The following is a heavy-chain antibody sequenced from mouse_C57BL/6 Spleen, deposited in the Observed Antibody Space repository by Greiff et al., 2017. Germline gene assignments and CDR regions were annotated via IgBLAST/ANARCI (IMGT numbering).Heavy chain of an antibody. Sequence: QVQLQQSGAELARPGASVKLSCKASGYTFTSYGISWVKQRTGQGLEWIGEIYPRSGNTYYNEKFKGKATLTADKSSSTAYMELRSLTSEDSAVYYCTRSPSYPYYFDYWGQGTTLTVSS. V-gene: IGHV1-81*01. CDR2: IYPRSGNT. CDR3: TRSPSYPYYFDY. J-gene: IGHJ2*01. D-gene: IGHD2-10*01. CDR1: GYTFTSYG.